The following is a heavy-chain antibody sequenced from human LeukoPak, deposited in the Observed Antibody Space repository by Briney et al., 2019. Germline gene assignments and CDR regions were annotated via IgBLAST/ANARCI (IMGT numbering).Heavy chain of an antibody. J-gene: IGHJ4*02. D-gene: IGHD3-16*01. CDR1: GFTFSSYW. Sequence: QTGGSLRLSCAASGFTFSSYWMSWVRQAPGKGLEWVANIKQDGSEKYYVDSVKGRFTISRDNAKNSLYLQMNSLRAEDTAVYYCARDIYDYDSYYFDYWGQGTLVTVSS. V-gene: IGHV3-7*01. CDR2: IKQDGSEK. CDR3: ARDIYDYDSYYFDY.